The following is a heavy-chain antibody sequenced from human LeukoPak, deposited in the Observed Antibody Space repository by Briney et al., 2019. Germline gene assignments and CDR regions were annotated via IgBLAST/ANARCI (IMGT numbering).Heavy chain of an antibody. Sequence: GASVKVSCKASGYTFTGYFMHWVRQAPGQGLEWMGWINPNSGGTNYAQKFQGRVTMTRDTSISTAYMELSSLRSDDMAVYYCARGGIQLWFLVDYWGQGTLVTVSS. D-gene: IGHD5-18*01. CDR1: GYTFTGYF. V-gene: IGHV1-2*02. CDR2: INPNSGGT. CDR3: ARGGIQLWFLVDY. J-gene: IGHJ4*02.